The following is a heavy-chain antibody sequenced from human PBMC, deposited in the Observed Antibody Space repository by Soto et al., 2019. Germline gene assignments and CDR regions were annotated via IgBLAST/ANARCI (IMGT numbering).Heavy chain of an antibody. CDR2: IHPSGDT. D-gene: IGHD2-15*01. Sequence: GASVKVSCKASGYKFTTYFIHWVRQAPGQGLEWMGMIHPSGDTGYAQKFRGRVTMTIDTSTTTASMELRTLTSEDTAVYFSVRGYCTTSPCSGDFQFWGQGTLVTVSS. J-gene: IGHJ1*01. V-gene: IGHV1-46*01. CDR3: VRGYCTTSPCSGDFQF. CDR1: GYKFTTYF.